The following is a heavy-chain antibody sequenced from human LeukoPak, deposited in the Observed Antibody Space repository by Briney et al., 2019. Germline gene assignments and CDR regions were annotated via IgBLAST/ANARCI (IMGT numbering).Heavy chain of an antibody. CDR3: AREGKVEAGTFDY. CDR2: ISYDGSNK. J-gene: IGHJ4*02. D-gene: IGHD6-13*01. V-gene: IGHV3-30*03. CDR1: GFTFSSYG. Sequence: PGRSLRLSCAASGFTFSSYGMHWVRQAPGKGLEWVAVISYDGSNKYYADSVKGRFTISRDKSKNTLYLQMNSLRAEDTAVYYCAREGKVEAGTFDYWGQGTLVTVSS.